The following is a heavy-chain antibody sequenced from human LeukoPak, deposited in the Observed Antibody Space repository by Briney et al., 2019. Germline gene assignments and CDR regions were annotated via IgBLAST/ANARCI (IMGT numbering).Heavy chain of an antibody. CDR1: GFTLSNHW. CDR3: ASFIVVIPVAMRGDAFDI. J-gene: IGHJ3*02. V-gene: IGHV3-30*02. CDR2: IRYDGSNK. D-gene: IGHD2-2*01. Sequence: PGGSLRLSCAASGFTLSNHWMIWVRQAPGKGLEWVAFIRYDGSNKYYADSVKGRFTISRDDSKNTLYLQMDSLRAEDTAVYYCASFIVVIPVAMRGDAFDIWGQGTVVTVSS.